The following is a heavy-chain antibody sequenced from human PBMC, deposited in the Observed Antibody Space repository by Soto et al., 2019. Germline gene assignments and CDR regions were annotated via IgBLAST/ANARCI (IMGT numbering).Heavy chain of an antibody. Sequence: EEHLLESGGGLVQPGGSLTLSCAASGFILSNYAMTWVRQAPGKGLEWVSSIVASGDITKDADSVKGRFTISRDTSKHTLYLQMTSLRAEDTTTYYCVKGGVNPWHFDLWSRGTLVAVSS. V-gene: IGHV3-23*01. J-gene: IGHJ2*01. CDR1: GFILSNYA. CDR2: IVASGDIT. CDR3: VKGGVNPWHFDL.